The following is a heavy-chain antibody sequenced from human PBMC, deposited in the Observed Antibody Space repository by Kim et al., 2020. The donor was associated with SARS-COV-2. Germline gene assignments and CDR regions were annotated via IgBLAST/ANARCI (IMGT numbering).Heavy chain of an antibody. Sequence: GGSLRLSCAASGFTFSDYYMSWIRQAPGKGLEWVSYISSSSSYTNYADSVKGRFTISRDNAKNSLYLQMNSLRAEDTAVYYCARVHRQRIRTYCSGGSCYSGLDYWGQGTLVTVSS. CDR3: ARVHRQRIRTYCSGGSCYSGLDY. CDR1: GFTFSDYY. CDR2: ISSSSSYT. V-gene: IGHV3-11*05. J-gene: IGHJ4*02. D-gene: IGHD2-15*01.